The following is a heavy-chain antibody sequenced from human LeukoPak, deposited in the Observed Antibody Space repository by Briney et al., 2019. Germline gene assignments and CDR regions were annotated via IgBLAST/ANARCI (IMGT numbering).Heavy chain of an antibody. D-gene: IGHD2-15*01. CDR3: ARFYCSGGSRPDYYYGMDV. CDR1: GFTFSSYD. V-gene: IGHV3-13*01. CDR2: IGTAGDT. J-gene: IGHJ6*02. Sequence: GGSLRLSCAASGFTFSSYDMHWVRQATGKGLEWVSAIGTAGDTYYPGSVKGRFTISRENAKNSLYLQMNSLRAEDTAVYYCARFYCSGGSRPDYYYGMDVWGQGTTVTVSS.